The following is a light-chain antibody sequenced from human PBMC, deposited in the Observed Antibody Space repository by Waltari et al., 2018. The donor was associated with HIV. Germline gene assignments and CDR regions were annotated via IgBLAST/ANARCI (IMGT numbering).Light chain of an antibody. CDR1: TSDVGGFDS. CDR2: EVT. CDR3: TSYTSSSTLGV. J-gene: IGLJ2*01. Sequence: QSALTPPASVSGSPGQSVTISCTGTTSDVGGFDSVCRYQHHPGKAPKLIIYEVTNRPSGVSTRFSGSKSGNTASLTISGLQAEDEADYFCTSYTSSSTLGVFGGGTRLTVL. V-gene: IGLV2-14*01.